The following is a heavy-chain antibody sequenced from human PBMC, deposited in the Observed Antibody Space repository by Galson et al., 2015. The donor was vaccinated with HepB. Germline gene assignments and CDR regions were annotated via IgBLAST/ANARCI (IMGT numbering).Heavy chain of an antibody. CDR2: TYYRSKWYN. V-gene: IGHV6-1*01. CDR1: GDSVSSHSAA. Sequence: CAISGDSVSSHSAAWNWIRQSPSRGLEWLGRTYYRSKWYNDYAVSVKSRITINPDTSKNQFSLQLNSVTPEDTAVYYCARARYCSSTSCYLLVGFDPWGQGTLVTVSS. D-gene: IGHD2-2*01. J-gene: IGHJ5*02. CDR3: ARARYCSSTSCYLLVGFDP.